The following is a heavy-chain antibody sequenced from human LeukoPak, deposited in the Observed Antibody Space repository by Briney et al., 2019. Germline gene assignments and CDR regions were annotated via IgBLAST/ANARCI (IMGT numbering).Heavy chain of an antibody. D-gene: IGHD3-22*01. CDR1: GGSISNSY. Sequence: PSETLSLTCPVSGGSISNSYWSWIRQPPGKGLEWIGYIYYSGSTNYNPSLKSRVTISVDTSKNQFSLRLTSVTAADTAVYYCATTINYYDSSGHYYNWFDPWGQGTLVTVSS. V-gene: IGHV4-59*01. CDR2: IYYSGST. J-gene: IGHJ5*02. CDR3: ATTINYYDSSGHYYNWFDP.